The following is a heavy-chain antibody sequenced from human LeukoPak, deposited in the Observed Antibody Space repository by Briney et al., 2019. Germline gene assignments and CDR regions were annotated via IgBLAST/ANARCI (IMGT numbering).Heavy chain of an antibody. CDR2: IRPDGHT. J-gene: IGHJ3*01. D-gene: IGHD5-12*01. CDR1: GYFSTGYY. CDR3: ARQVATKGEWAFDV. V-gene: IGHV4-38-2*02. Sequence: SETLSLTCSVSGYFSTGYYWGWIRQPPGKGLEWMASIRPDGHTYSNSSLRNQLTISADMSRNEFSLKLNSLTAADTAVYYCARQVATKGEWAFDVWGQGTVVAVSS.